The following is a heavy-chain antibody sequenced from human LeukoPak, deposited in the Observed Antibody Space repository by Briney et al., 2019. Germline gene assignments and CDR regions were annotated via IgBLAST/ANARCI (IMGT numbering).Heavy chain of an antibody. Sequence: GRSLRLSCAASGFTFSSYAMHWVRQAPGKGLEWVAVISYDGSNKYYADSVKGRFTISRDNSKNTLYLQMNSLRAEDTAVYYCAKEGGSSGWYYYYYAMDVWGQGTTVTVSS. D-gene: IGHD6-19*01. CDR2: ISYDGSNK. J-gene: IGHJ6*02. CDR3: AKEGGSSGWYYYYYAMDV. V-gene: IGHV3-30*04. CDR1: GFTFSSYA.